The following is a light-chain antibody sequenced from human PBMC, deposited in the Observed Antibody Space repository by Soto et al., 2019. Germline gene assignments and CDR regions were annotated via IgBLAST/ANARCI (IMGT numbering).Light chain of an antibody. CDR3: GTWDSSLSSVV. J-gene: IGLJ2*01. V-gene: IGLV1-51*01. CDR1: SSNIGNNY. CDR2: DNN. Sequence: QSVLTQPPSVSAAPGQKVTISCSGSSSNIGNNYVSWYQQLPGTAPKLLIYDNNKRHTEIPDRFSGSKSGTSATLGITGFQAGDEADYYCGTWDSSLSSVVFGGGTKLTVL.